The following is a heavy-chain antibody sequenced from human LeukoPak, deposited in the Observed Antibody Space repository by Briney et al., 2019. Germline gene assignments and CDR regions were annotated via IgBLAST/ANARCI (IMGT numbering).Heavy chain of an antibody. CDR2: IRAYTGNT. J-gene: IGHJ4*02. CDR3: ARDGITMDRGVIIAAVDY. CDR1: GYTFTNYG. V-gene: IGHV1-18*01. D-gene: IGHD3-10*01. Sequence: GASVKVSCKASGYTFTNYGISWVRQAPGQGLEWMGWIRAYTGNTNYAQKLQGRVTMTTDTFTSTAYMELRSLRSDDTAVYYCARDGITMDRGVIIAAVDYWGQGTLVTVSS.